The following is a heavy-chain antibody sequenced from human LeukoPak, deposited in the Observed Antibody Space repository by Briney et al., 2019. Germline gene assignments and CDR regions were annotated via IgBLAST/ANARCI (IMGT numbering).Heavy chain of an antibody. CDR3: VRDRTVSTILDY. Sequence: SEALSLTCTVSGGSISSTSYFWGWIRQPPGKGLEWIGSIYYSGSTYYNPSLKIRVTISVDTSNNHFSLKLSSVTAADTAVYYCVRDRTVSTILDYWGQGTLVTVSS. D-gene: IGHD5/OR15-5a*01. CDR1: GGSISSTSYF. CDR2: IYYSGST. V-gene: IGHV4-39*02. J-gene: IGHJ4*02.